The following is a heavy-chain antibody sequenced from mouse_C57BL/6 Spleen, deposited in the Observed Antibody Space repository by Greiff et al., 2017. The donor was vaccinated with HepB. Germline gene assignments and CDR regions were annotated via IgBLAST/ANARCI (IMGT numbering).Heavy chain of an antibody. CDR3: TIVFITTVVATSDYAMDY. Sequence: VQLQQSGAELVRPGASVKLSCTASGFNIKDYYMHWVKQRPEQGLEWIGRIDPEDGDTEYGPKFKGKATMTADTSSNTAYLQLSSLTSVDTAVYYFTIVFITTVVATSDYAMDYWGQGTSVTVSS. D-gene: IGHD1-1*01. V-gene: IGHV14-1*01. CDR2: IDPEDGDT. CDR1: GFNIKDYY. J-gene: IGHJ4*01.